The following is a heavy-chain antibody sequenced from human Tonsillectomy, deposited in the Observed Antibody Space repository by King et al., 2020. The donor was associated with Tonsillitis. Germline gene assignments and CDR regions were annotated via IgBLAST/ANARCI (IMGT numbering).Heavy chain of an antibody. J-gene: IGHJ3*02. Sequence: VQLVESGGGLVKPGGSLRLSCAASGFTFSTYTMNWVRQAPGKGLEWVSSITSSSNYIYYADSVKGRFTISRDNARNSLYLQMNSLRAEDTAVYYCARDTYGSGSSENPIWGQGTMVTVSS. D-gene: IGHD3-10*01. CDR3: ARDTYGSGSSENPI. CDR1: GFTFSTYT. CDR2: ITSSSNYI. V-gene: IGHV3-21*01.